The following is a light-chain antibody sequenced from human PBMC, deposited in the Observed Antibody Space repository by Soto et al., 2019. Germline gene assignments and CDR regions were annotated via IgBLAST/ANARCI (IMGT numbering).Light chain of an antibody. V-gene: IGKV3-15*01. Sequence: EIVMTQSPATLSVSPGERATLSCRASQSVSSNLAWYQQKPGQAPRLLIYGASTRPTGIPTRFSGSGSGTEFTLTISSLHSEDFAVYYCQQYNNWPLWTFCQGTKVDIK. CDR2: GAS. J-gene: IGKJ1*01. CDR3: QQYNNWPLWT. CDR1: QSVSSN.